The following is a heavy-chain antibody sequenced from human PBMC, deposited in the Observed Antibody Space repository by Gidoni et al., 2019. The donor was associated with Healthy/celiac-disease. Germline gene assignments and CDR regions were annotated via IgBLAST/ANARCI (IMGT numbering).Heavy chain of an antibody. Sequence: QVQLVESGGGVVQPGGSLRLSCAASGFTFSSYGMHWVRQAPGKGLEWVAFIRYDGSNKYYADSVKGRFTISRDNSKNTLYLQMNSLRAEDTAVYYCANSRTSYSSSWPILNGINWFDPWGQGTLVTVSS. J-gene: IGHJ5*02. CDR3: ANSRTSYSSSWPILNGINWFDP. CDR2: IRYDGSNK. CDR1: GFTFSSYG. V-gene: IGHV3-30*02. D-gene: IGHD6-13*01.